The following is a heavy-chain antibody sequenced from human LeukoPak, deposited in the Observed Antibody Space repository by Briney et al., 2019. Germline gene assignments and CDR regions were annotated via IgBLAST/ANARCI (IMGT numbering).Heavy chain of an antibody. CDR2: ISGSGGST. J-gene: IGHJ4*02. CDR1: GFTFSNHW. V-gene: IGHV3-23*01. D-gene: IGHD3-22*01. CDR3: AKDGGGYYTWAFDY. Sequence: GGSLRLSCGASGFTFSNHWMHWVRQAPGKGLEWVSGISGSGGSTYYADSVKGRFTISRDNYKNTLYLQMNSLRAEDTAVYYCAKDGGGYYTWAFDYWGQGTLVTVSS.